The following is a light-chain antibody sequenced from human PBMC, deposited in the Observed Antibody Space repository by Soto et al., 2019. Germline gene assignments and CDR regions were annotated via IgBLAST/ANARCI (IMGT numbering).Light chain of an antibody. Sequence: QSALTQPRSVSGSPGQSVTISCTGTSSDVGDYNYVSWYQHHPGKAPKLMVYDVSKRPSGVPDRFSGSKSGITASLTISGLQAGDEADYYCCSYAGGYTWVFGGGTKLTVL. J-gene: IGLJ3*02. CDR2: DVS. CDR3: CSYAGGYTWV. V-gene: IGLV2-11*01. CDR1: SSDVGDYNY.